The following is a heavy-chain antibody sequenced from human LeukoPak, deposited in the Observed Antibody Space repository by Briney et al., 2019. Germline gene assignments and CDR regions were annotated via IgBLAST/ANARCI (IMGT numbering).Heavy chain of an antibody. D-gene: IGHD6-25*01. CDR3: ARHGAARFDP. CDR2: IYYSGST. V-gene: IGHV4-39*01. CDR1: GGSISSSSYY. Sequence: PPETLSLTCTVSGGSISSSSYYWGWIRQPPGEGLEWIGSIYYSGSTYYNPSLKSRVTISVDTSKNQFSLKLSSVTAADTAVYYCARHGAARFDPWGQGTLVTVSS. J-gene: IGHJ5*02.